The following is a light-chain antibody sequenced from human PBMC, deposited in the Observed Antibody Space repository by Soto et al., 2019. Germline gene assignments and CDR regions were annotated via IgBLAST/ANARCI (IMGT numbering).Light chain of an antibody. CDR3: CSYAGSSTPHVV. V-gene: IGLV2-23*01. Sequence: QSALTQPASVSGSPGQSITISCTGTSSDVGSYNLVSWYQQHPGKAPKLIIYEGSKRPSGVSNRFSGSKSGNTASLTISGLQAEDEADYYCCSYAGSSTPHVVFGGGTKVTVL. J-gene: IGLJ2*01. CDR1: SSDVGSYNL. CDR2: EGS.